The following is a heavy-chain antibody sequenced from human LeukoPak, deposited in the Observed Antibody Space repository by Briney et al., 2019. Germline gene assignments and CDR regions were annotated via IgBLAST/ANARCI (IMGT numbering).Heavy chain of an antibody. V-gene: IGHV5-51*01. Sequence: GASLKISCKGSGYSFSSYWIAWVRQMPGKGLEWMGIIYPGDSDTRYSPSFQGQVIISADKSINTAYLQWSSLKASDTAMYYCARDDYGDYYFDYWGQGTLVTVSS. CDR3: ARDDYGDYYFDY. J-gene: IGHJ4*02. CDR1: GYSFSSYW. D-gene: IGHD4-17*01. CDR2: IYPGDSDT.